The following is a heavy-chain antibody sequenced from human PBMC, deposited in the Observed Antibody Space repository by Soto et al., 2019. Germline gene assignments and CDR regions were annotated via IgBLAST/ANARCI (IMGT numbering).Heavy chain of an antibody. CDR1: GFTFSSYG. CDR2: ISYDGSNK. V-gene: IGHV3-30*18. J-gene: IGHJ4*02. Sequence: GGSLRLSCAASGFTFSSYGMHWVRQAPGKGLEWVAVISYDGSNKYYADSVKGRFTISRDNSKNTLYLQMNSLRAEDTAVYYCAKDLGYSSVRYYFDYWGQGTLVTVSS. CDR3: AKDLGYSSVRYYFDY. D-gene: IGHD6-25*01.